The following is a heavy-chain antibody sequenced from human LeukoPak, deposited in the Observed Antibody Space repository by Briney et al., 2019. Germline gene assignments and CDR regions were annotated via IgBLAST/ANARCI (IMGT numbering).Heavy chain of an antibody. Sequence: GGSLRLSCAASGFTFSSYGMHWVRQAPGKGLEWVAVISYDGINKYYADSVKGRFTISRDNSKNTLYLQMNSLRAEDTAVYYCAKDLKAAADYFDYWGQGTLVTVSS. J-gene: IGHJ4*02. CDR1: GFTFSSYG. D-gene: IGHD6-13*01. CDR3: AKDLKAAADYFDY. CDR2: ISYDGINK. V-gene: IGHV3-30*18.